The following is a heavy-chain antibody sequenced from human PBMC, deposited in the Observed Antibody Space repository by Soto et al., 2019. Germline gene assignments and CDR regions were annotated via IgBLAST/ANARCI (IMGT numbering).Heavy chain of an antibody. V-gene: IGHV4-4*07. J-gene: IGHJ4*02. D-gene: IGHD3-22*01. Sequence: SETLSLTCTVSGGSLNSYYWTWIRQPAGKGLEWIGRIFTSGSTNNNPSLKSRVTMSVDTSKNQFSLKLTSVTAADTAVYYCARGYYESSDYFVGSPIFDYWGQGSLVTVSS. CDR1: GGSLNSYY. CDR2: IFTSGST. CDR3: ARGYYESSDYFVGSPIFDY.